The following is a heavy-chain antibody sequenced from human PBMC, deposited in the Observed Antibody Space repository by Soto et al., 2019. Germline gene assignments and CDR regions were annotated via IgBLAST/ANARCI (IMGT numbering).Heavy chain of an antibody. D-gene: IGHD2-21*01. Sequence: EVQLVESGGGLVQPGGSLKLSCAASGFTFSSCNMHWVRQAPGKGLEWVANISGSTSTMFYADAVKGRFTISRDNAKNSPFLQMHSLRDEDTAVYFCARGWRWLQEIFDYWGQGTLVTVSS. CDR3: ARGWRWLQEIFDY. V-gene: IGHV3-48*02. CDR1: GFTFSSCN. J-gene: IGHJ4*02. CDR2: ISGSTSTM.